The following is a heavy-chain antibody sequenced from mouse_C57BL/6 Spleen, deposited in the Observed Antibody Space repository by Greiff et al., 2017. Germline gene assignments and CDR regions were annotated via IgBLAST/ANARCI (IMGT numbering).Heavy chain of an antibody. D-gene: IGHD2-5*01. CDR2: IDPSDSYT. Sequence: QVQLQQPGAELVKPGASVKLSCKASGYTFTSYWMQWVKQRPGQGLEWIGEIDPSDSYTNYNQKFKGKATLTVDTSSSTAYMQLSSLPSEDSAVYYCARDYSNPNYYAMDYWGQGTSVTVSS. J-gene: IGHJ4*01. CDR3: ARDYSNPNYYAMDY. V-gene: IGHV1-50*01. CDR1: GYTFTSYW.